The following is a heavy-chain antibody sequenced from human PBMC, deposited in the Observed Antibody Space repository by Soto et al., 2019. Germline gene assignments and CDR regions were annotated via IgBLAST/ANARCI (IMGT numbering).Heavy chain of an antibody. CDR1: GGSISSYY. Sequence: SATLSLTCTVSGGSISSYYWSWIRQPPGKGLEWIGYIYYSGSTNYNPSLKSRVTISVDTSKNQFSLKLSSVTAADTAVYYCARFSSGSPFDYWGQGTLVTVSS. D-gene: IGHD1-1*01. CDR3: ARFSSGSPFDY. J-gene: IGHJ4*02. V-gene: IGHV4-59*01. CDR2: IYYSGST.